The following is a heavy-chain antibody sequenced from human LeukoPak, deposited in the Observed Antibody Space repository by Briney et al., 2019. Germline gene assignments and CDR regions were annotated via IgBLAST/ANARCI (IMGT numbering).Heavy chain of an antibody. V-gene: IGHV3-48*03. Sequence: GGSLRLSCAASGFTFSSYEMNWVRQAPGKGLEWVSYISSSGGTIYYADSVKGRFTISRDNAKNSLYLQMNSLRAEDTAVYYCARDPTTVVNGGWYFDLWGRGTLVTVSS. CDR2: ISSSGGTI. CDR1: GFTFSSYE. J-gene: IGHJ2*01. D-gene: IGHD4-23*01. CDR3: ARDPTTVVNGGWYFDL.